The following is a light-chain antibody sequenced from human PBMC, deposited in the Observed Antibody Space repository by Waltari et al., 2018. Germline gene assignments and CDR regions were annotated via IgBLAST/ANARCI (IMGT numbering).Light chain of an antibody. Sequence: DIQMTQSPSTLSASVGDRVTITCRASQSISSWLAWYQQKPGKAPKPLIYKASSLERGVPSRFSGSGSGTEFTLTISSLQPDDFATYYCQQYNSYPWTFGQGTKVEIK. J-gene: IGKJ1*01. CDR1: QSISSW. CDR2: KAS. V-gene: IGKV1-5*03. CDR3: QQYNSYPWT.